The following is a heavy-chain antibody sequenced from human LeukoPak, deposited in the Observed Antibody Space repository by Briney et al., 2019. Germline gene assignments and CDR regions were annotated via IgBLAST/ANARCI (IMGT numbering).Heavy chain of an antibody. V-gene: IGHV3-23*01. CDR2: ISHTGGNA. Sequence: SGESVTLSCAASGLTCTSSAMSWVRQAPGEWLEWVSFISHTGGNAYYAASVRGRFTISRDNSKNTLYLQTNSPRAEDTAIYYCARDIQLSTWGLGTMVTASS. J-gene: IGHJ3*01. CDR3: ARDIQLST. CDR1: GLTCTSSA. D-gene: IGHD5-24*01.